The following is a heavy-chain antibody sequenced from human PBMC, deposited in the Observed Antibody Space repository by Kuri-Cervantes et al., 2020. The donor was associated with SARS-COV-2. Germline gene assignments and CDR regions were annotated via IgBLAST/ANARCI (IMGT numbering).Heavy chain of an antibody. CDR2: ISSSGSTI. V-gene: IGHV3-48*03. J-gene: IGHJ6*02. Sequence: GGSLRLSCAASGFTFSSYEMNWVRQAPGKGLEWVSYISSSGSTIYYADSVKGRFTISRDNAKNSLYLQMNSLRAEDTAVYYCAREYGATIRYYYYYGMDVWGQGTTVTVSS. CDR1: GFTFSSYE. CDR3: AREYGATIRYYYYYGMDV. D-gene: IGHD5-12*01.